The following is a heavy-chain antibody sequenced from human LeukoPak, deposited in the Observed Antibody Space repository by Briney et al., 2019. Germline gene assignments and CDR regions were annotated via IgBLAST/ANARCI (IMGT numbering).Heavy chain of an antibody. Sequence: PGGSLRLSCAASGFTLSNYNMNCVRQAPGKGLEWVSSISGTSTYIYYADSVKGRFTISRDNAKNSLYLQMNSLRAEDTAVYYCATAPYDILTGYSPYYFDYWGQGTLVTVSS. CDR2: ISGTSTYI. CDR1: GFTLSNYN. V-gene: IGHV3-21*06. D-gene: IGHD3-9*01. J-gene: IGHJ4*02. CDR3: ATAPYDILTGYSPYYFDY.